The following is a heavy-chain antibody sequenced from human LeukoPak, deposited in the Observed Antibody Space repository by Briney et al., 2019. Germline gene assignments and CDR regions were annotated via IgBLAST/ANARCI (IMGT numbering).Heavy chain of an antibody. CDR3: TTVGEWELLGGLY. Sequence: PGGSLRLSCAASGFTFSNAWMSWVRQAPGKGLEWVARIKSKTDGGTTDYAAPVKGRFTISRDDSKNTLYLQMNSLKTEDTAVYYCTTVGEWELLGGLYWGQGTLVTVSS. V-gene: IGHV3-15*01. J-gene: IGHJ4*02. CDR1: GFTFSNAW. D-gene: IGHD1-26*01. CDR2: IKSKTDGGTT.